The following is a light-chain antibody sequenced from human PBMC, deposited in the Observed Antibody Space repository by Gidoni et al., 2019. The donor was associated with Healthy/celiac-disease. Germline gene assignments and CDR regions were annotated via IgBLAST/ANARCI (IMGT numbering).Light chain of an antibody. J-gene: IGLJ1*01. CDR1: ALPKQY. Sequence: SYELTQPLSVSVSPGQTARITCPGDALPKQYAYWYQQKPGQAPVLVLYKDSERPSGIPERFSGSSSGTTVTLTISGVQAEDEADYYCQSADSSGTYPVFGTGTKVTVL. CDR3: QSADSSGTYPV. CDR2: KDS. V-gene: IGLV3-25*02.